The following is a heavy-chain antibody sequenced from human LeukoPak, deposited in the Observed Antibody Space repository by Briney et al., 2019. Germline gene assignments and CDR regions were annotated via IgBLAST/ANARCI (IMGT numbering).Heavy chain of an antibody. CDR1: GFTFSSYA. D-gene: IGHD1-26*01. CDR3: ARGLAWELPVDY. CDR2: ISYDGSNK. J-gene: IGHJ4*02. Sequence: GGSLRLSCAASGFTFSSYAMHWVRQAPGKGLEWVAVISYDGSNKYYADSVKGRFTISRDNSKNTLYLQMNSLRAEDTAVYYCARGLAWELPVDYWGQGTLVTVPS. V-gene: IGHV3-30*04.